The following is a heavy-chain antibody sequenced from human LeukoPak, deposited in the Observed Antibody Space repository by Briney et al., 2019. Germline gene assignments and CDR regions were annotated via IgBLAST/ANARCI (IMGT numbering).Heavy chain of an antibody. CDR3: AREGTYYYDSSGYYYESYYFDY. D-gene: IGHD3-22*01. Sequence: SETLSLTCTVSGGSISSYYWSWIRQPPGKGLEWIGYIYYSGSTNYNPSLKSRVTISVDTSKNQFSLKLSSVTAADTAVYYCAREGTYYYDSSGYYYESYYFDYWGQGTLVTVSS. CDR2: IYYSGST. V-gene: IGHV4-59*01. J-gene: IGHJ4*02. CDR1: GGSISSYY.